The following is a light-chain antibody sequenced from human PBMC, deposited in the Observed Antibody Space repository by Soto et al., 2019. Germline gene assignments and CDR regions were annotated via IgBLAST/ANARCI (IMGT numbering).Light chain of an antibody. V-gene: IGKV3D-20*01. CDR1: QSVTATY. Sequence: VFTQSPAPHDFSPGGSDTLSFGASQSVTATYLGWYQHKPGLAPRLLIYDASSRATGIPDRFSGSGSGTDFTLTISRLEPEDFAVYYCQQYGSSPYTFGQGTKVDIK. J-gene: IGKJ2*01. CDR3: QQYGSSPYT. CDR2: DAS.